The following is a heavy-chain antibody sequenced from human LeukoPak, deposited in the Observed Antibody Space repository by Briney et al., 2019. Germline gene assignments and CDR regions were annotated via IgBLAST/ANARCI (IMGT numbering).Heavy chain of an antibody. J-gene: IGHJ6*02. CDR2: FIPKHGIA. Sequence: SVNVSRKASGGTYRSYVISWVRQAPGQGVEWVGRFIPKHGIAYNAQKIHGRVTITADKSTSTAYMELSSLRSEDTAVYYCARDSYYDSSGPDYYYYGMDVWGQGTTVTVSS. D-gene: IGHD3-22*01. CDR3: ARDSYYDSSGPDYYYYGMDV. V-gene: IGHV1-69*04. CDR1: GGTYRSYV.